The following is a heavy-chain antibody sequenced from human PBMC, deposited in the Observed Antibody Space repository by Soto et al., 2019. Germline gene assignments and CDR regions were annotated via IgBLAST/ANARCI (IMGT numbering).Heavy chain of an antibody. CDR2: INYRGNT. CDR1: GGSIGSTTYY. Sequence: LQLQESGPGLVRPSETLSLSCIVSGGSIGSTTYYWGWIRQPPGKGLEWIASINYRGNTYYDPSLRSRVSISVDTSKNQFSLKVISVTAADTAVYYCARHGDGLRSWLDPWDQGTLVTVSS. J-gene: IGHJ5*02. D-gene: IGHD3-3*01. CDR3: ARHGDGLRSWLDP. V-gene: IGHV4-39*01.